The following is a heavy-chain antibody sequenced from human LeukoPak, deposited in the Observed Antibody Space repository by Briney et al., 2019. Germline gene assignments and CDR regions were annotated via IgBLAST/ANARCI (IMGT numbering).Heavy chain of an antibody. V-gene: IGHV3-7*01. J-gene: IGHJ6*03. D-gene: IGHD3-3*01. Sequence: GGSLRLSCATFGFTFSSHSMSWVRQAPGKGLEWVANIKQDGSEKHYVDSVKGGFSISRDNTKNSLYLQMNRLRAEDTAVYYCARAMGTSYGFWSGSYTVSYYYYMDVWGKGTTVAVS. CDR3: ARAMGTSYGFWSGSYTVSYYYYMDV. CDR2: IKQDGSEK. CDR1: GFTFSSHS.